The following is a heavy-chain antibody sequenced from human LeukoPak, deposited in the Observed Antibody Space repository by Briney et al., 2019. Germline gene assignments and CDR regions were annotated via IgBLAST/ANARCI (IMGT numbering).Heavy chain of an antibody. J-gene: IGHJ6*03. CDR3: VSNRPGLPAAPQIGGYYYMDV. D-gene: IGHD2-2*01. CDR2: IIPIFGTA. Sequence: SVKVSCKASGGTFSSYAISWVRQAPGQGLEWMGGIIPIFGTANYAQKFQGRVTITTDESTSTAYMELCSLRSEDTAVYYCVSNRPGLPAAPQIGGYYYMDVWGKGTTVTVSS. V-gene: IGHV1-69*05. CDR1: GGTFSSYA.